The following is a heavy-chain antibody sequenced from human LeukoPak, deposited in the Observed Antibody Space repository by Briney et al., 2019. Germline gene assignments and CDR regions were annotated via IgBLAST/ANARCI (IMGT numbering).Heavy chain of an antibody. J-gene: IGHJ4*02. V-gene: IGHV4-34*01. CDR3: ARRRRYNWNAYFDY. CDR2: INHSGST. CDR1: GGAISGYY. D-gene: IGHD1-1*01. Sequence: SETLSLTCTVSGGAISGYYWSWIRQPPGKGLEWIGEINHSGSTNYNPSLKSRVTISVDTSKNQFSLKLSSVTAADTAVYYCARRRRYNWNAYFDYWGQGTLVTVSS.